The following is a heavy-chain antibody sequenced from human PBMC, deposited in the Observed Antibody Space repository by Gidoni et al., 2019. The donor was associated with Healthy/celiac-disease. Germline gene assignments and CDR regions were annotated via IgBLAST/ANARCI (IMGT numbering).Heavy chain of an antibody. D-gene: IGHD6-19*01. CDR1: GYSFTSYW. J-gene: IGHJ3*02. CDR3: ARLSRSIAVAGSAYAFDI. Sequence: EVQLVQSGAEVKKPGESLRISCKGSGYSFTSYWISWVRQMPGKGLEWMGRIDPSDSYTNYSPSFQGHVTISADKSISTAYLQWSSLKASDTAMYYCARLSRSIAVAGSAYAFDIWGQGTMVTVSS. CDR2: IDPSDSYT. V-gene: IGHV5-10-1*03.